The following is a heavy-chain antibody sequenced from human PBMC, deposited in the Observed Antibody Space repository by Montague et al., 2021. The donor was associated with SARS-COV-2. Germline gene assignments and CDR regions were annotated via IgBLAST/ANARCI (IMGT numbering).Heavy chain of an antibody. J-gene: IGHJ2*01. CDR3: ARTYGSGRGFDL. V-gene: IGHV2-70*04. CDR2: IDWDDDK. CDR1: GFSLSTSGMR. D-gene: IGHD3-10*01. Sequence: PALVKPTQTLTLTCTFSGFSLSTSGMRVSWIRQPPGKALEWLARIDWDDDKYYSTSLKTRLPISKDTSKNPVVLTMTNMDPVDTATYYCARTYGSGRGFDLWGRGTLVPVSS.